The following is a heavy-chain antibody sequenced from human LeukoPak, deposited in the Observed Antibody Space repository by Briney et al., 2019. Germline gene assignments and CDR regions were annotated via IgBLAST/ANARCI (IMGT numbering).Heavy chain of an antibody. CDR2: ISSNGGST. CDR3: ARGPPYAITNERSLFDY. CDR1: GFTFSSYA. D-gene: IGHD2-8*01. J-gene: IGHJ4*02. Sequence: PGGSLRLSCAASGFTFSSYAMHWVRQAPGKGLEYVSAISSNGGSTYYANSVKGRFTISRDNAKNSLYLQMNSLRAEDTAVYYCARGPPYAITNERSLFDYWGQGTLVTVSS. V-gene: IGHV3-64*01.